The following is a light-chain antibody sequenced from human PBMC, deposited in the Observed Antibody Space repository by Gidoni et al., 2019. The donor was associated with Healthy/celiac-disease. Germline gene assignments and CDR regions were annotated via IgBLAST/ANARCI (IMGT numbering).Light chain of an antibody. V-gene: IGKV3-20*01. CDR1: QRVSSSY. CDR3: QQYCSSPRT. Sequence: DIVLTQSPGTLSLSPGERATASSRASQRVSSSYLDWYQQKPGQAPRLLIYGASSRATGIPDRFSGSGSGTDFTLTISSLEPEDFAVYYCQQYCSSPRTFGQGTKVEIK. J-gene: IGKJ1*01. CDR2: GAS.